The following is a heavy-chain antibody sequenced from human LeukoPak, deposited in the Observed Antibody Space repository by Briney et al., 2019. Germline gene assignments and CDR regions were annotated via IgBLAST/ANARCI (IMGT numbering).Heavy chain of an antibody. CDR2: ISNNGGYT. D-gene: IGHD6-19*01. Sequence: PGGSLRLSCAASGFTFSSSAMSWVRQAPGKGLEWVSAISNNGGYTYYADSVQGRFTISRDNSKSTLCLQMNSLRAEDTAVYYCAKVSAGGSGWYYFDYWGQGTLVTVSS. J-gene: IGHJ4*02. CDR1: GFTFSSSA. V-gene: IGHV3-23*01. CDR3: AKVSAGGSGWYYFDY.